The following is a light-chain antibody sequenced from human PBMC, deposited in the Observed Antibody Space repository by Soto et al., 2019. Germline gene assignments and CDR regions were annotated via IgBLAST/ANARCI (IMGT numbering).Light chain of an antibody. J-gene: IGKJ5*01. CDR1: QSVSSSY. Sequence: SPGTLSLSPGERATLSCRASQSVSSSYLAWYQQKPGQAPRLLIYGASSRATGIPDRFSGSGSGTDCTLTISRLEPEDCAVYYCQQYGSSPLFGQGTRLDIK. V-gene: IGKV3-20*01. CDR3: QQYGSSPL. CDR2: GAS.